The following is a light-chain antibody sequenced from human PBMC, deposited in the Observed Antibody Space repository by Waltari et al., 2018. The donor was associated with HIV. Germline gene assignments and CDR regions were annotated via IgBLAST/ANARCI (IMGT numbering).Light chain of an antibody. Sequence: ENVLTQSPATLSLSPGDRATLSCRASQSVSSLLAWYQQKPGQAPRLLIYDASNRATGTPPRFSGSGSGTDFTLSISSLEPEDFAVYYCQQRSSWPLTFGGGTKVEIK. V-gene: IGKV3-11*01. CDR1: QSVSSL. CDR3: QQRSSWPLT. CDR2: DAS. J-gene: IGKJ4*01.